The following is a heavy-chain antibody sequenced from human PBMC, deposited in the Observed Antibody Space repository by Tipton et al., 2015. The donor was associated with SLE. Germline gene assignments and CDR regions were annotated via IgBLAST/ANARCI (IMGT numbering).Heavy chain of an antibody. Sequence: SLRLSCVASGFTFSDYRMHWVRQAPGKGLVWVSHSDDRSTSYADSVRGRFTISRDNARNTVSLQMNSLRAEDTAVYYCAREKPGYGMDYYGMDVWGQGTTVTV. CDR2: SDDRST. D-gene: IGHD5-12*01. V-gene: IGHV3-74*01. CDR1: GFTFSDYR. CDR3: AREKPGYGMDYYGMDV. J-gene: IGHJ6*02.